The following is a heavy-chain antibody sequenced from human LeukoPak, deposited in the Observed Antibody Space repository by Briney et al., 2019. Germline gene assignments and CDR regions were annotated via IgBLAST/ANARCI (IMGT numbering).Heavy chain of an antibody. V-gene: IGHV1-2*02. CDR2: INPNSGGT. D-gene: IGHD6-13*01. CDR3: ARKTSSSWYDY. CDR1: GYTFTGYY. Sequence: ASVKVSFKASGYTFTGYYMRWVRRAPGQGLEWMGWINPNSGGTNYAQKFQGRVTMTRDTSISTAYMELSRLRSDDTAVYYCARKTSSSWYDYWGQGTLVTVSS. J-gene: IGHJ4*02.